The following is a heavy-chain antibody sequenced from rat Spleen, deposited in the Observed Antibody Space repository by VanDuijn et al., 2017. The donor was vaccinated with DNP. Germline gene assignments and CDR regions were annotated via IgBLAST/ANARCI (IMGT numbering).Heavy chain of an antibody. CDR2: IGPSGGNI. Sequence: EVQLVESGGGPVQPGRSLKLSCVASGFIFSNHWMTWIRQGPTKGLEWVAAIGPSGGNIYYRDSVKGRFTMSSDDARSTLYLQMDSLRSEDTATYYCATGSSYGFANWGQGTLVTVSS. CDR3: ATGSSYGFAN. CDR1: GFIFSNHW. J-gene: IGHJ3*01. V-gene: IGHV5-19*01. D-gene: IGHD1-2*01.